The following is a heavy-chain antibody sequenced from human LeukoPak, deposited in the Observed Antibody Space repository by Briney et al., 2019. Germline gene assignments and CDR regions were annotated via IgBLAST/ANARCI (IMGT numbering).Heavy chain of an antibody. Sequence: SETLSLTCTVSGGSISSYYWSWIRQPPGKGLEWIGYIYYSGSTNYNPSLKSRVTISVDTSKNQFSLKLSSVTAADTAVYYCARSAYYDFWSGPHWFDPWGQGTLVTVSS. CDR3: ARSAYYDFWSGPHWFDP. CDR2: IYYSGST. J-gene: IGHJ5*02. V-gene: IGHV4-59*01. D-gene: IGHD3-3*01. CDR1: GGSISSYY.